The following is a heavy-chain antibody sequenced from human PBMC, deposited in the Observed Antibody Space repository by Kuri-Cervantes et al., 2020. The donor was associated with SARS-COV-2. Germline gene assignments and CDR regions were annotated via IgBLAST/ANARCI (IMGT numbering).Heavy chain of an antibody. Sequence: GESLKISCAASGFTFSSYAMHWVRQAPGKGLEWVAVISYDGSNKYYADSVKGRFTISRDNSKNTLYLQMNSLRAEDTAVYYCARDRTPHYYDSSGHQYYFDYWGQGTLVTVSS. D-gene: IGHD3-22*01. J-gene: IGHJ4*02. V-gene: IGHV3-30-3*01. CDR3: ARDRTPHYYDSSGHQYYFDY. CDR2: ISYDGSNK. CDR1: GFTFSSYA.